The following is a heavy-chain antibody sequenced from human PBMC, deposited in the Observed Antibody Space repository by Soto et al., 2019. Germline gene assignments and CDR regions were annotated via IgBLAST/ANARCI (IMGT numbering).Heavy chain of an antibody. V-gene: IGHV1-18*01. CDR1: GYTFTSYG. CDR3: VLGELSFDAFDI. CDR2: ISAYNGNT. Sequence: GASVKVSCKASGYTFTSYGISWVRQAPGQGLEWMGWISAYNGNTNYAQKLQGRVTMTTDTSTSTAYMELRSLRSEDTAVYYCVLGELSFDAFDIWGQGTMVTVSS. D-gene: IGHD3-16*02. J-gene: IGHJ3*02.